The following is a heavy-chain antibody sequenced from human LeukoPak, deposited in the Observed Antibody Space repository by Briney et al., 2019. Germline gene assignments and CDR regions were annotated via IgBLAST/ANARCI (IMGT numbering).Heavy chain of an antibody. V-gene: IGHV3-30*18. CDR2: ISYDGKTK. J-gene: IGHJ4*02. CDR3: VKDRSTGWYGGFDY. D-gene: IGHD6-19*01. CDR1: GFTFSNYG. Sequence: GGSLRLSCAASGFTFSNYGMHWVRQAPGKGLEWVAVISYDGKTKYYADSVKGRFTVSRDNSNNTLYLQMNSLRAEDTALYFCVKDRSTGWYGGFDYWGQGALVTVSS.